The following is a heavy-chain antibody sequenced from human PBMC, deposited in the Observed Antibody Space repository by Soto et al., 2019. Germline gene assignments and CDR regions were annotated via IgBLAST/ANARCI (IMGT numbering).Heavy chain of an antibody. J-gene: IGHJ4*01. CDR3: ARDFVANSIAVAGVLGY. CDR1: GFTFSSYA. D-gene: IGHD6-19*01. V-gene: IGHV3-30-3*01. Sequence: QVQLVESGGGVVQPGRSLRLSCAASGFTFSSYAMHWVRQAPGKGLEWVAVISYDGSNKYYADSVKGRFTISRDNSKNTLYXQMNSLRAEDTAVYYCARDFVANSIAVAGVLGYWGXGX. CDR2: ISYDGSNK.